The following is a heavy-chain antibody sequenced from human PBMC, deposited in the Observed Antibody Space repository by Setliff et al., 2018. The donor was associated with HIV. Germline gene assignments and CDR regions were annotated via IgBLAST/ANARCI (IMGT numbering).Heavy chain of an antibody. CDR3: ASELQGHSSSWPNY. J-gene: IGHJ4*02. D-gene: IGHD6-13*01. CDR1: GGSFNGYS. V-gene: IGHV4-34*01. Sequence: PSETLSLTCAVYGGSFNGYSWTWIRQPPGKGLEWIGGINHSGSTNYNPSLKSRVTISVDTSKNQFSLKLSSVTPADTAVYYCASELQGHSSSWPNYWGQGTLVTVSS. CDR2: INHSGST.